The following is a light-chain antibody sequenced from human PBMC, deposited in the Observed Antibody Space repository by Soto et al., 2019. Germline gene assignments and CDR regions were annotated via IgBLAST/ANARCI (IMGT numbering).Light chain of an antibody. V-gene: IGLV1-40*01. CDR1: SSNIGAGYD. CDR3: KSYDSILSGFYV. J-gene: IGLJ1*01. CDR2: GNS. Sequence: QSVLTQPPSVSGAPGQRVTISCTGSSSNIGAGYDVHWYQQLPGTAPKLLIYGNSNRPSGVPDRFSGSKSGTSASLAITGLQAEDEADYYCKSYDSILSGFYVFVTGTKLTVL.